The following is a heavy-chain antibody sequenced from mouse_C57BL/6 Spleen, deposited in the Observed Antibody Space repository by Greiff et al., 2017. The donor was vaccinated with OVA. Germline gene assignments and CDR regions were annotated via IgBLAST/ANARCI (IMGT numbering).Heavy chain of an antibody. CDR3: ARRGNYYAMDY. V-gene: IGHV1-26*01. CDR2: INPNNGGT. CDR1: GYTFTDYY. Sequence: EVKLQQSGPELVKPGASVKISCKASGYTFTDYYMNWVKQSHGKSLEWIGDINPNNGGTSYNQKFKGKATLTVDKSSSTAYMELRSLTSEDSAVYYCARRGNYYAMDYWGQGTSVTVSS. J-gene: IGHJ4*01.